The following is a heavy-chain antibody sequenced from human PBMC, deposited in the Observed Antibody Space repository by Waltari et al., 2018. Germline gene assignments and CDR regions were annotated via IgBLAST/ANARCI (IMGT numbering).Heavy chain of an antibody. J-gene: IGHJ4*02. CDR3: AREEAYYDSSGYSNFDY. CDR1: GFTFSSYW. D-gene: IGHD3-22*01. V-gene: IGHV3-7*01. CDR2: IKQDGSEK. Sequence: EVQLVESGGGLVQPGGSLRLSCAASGFTFSSYWMSWVRQAPGKGLEWVANIKQDGSEKYYVDSVKGRFTISRDNAKNSLYLQMNSLRAEDTAVYYCAREEAYYDSSGYSNFDYWGQGTLVTVSS.